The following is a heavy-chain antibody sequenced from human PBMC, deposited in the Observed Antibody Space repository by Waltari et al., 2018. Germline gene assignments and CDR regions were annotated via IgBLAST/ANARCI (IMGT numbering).Heavy chain of an antibody. D-gene: IGHD5-18*01. V-gene: IGHV1-2*02. Sequence: QVQLVQSGAEVKKPGASVKVSCKASGYSFIDQYIHWVRQAPGQGLEWMGWFNPNTGVTKFGQKFKGRVTMTSNTAMRTAHMELSRLRFDDTAVYYCALEQRDAVAYFDYWGQGTLVTVSS. CDR1: GYSFIDQY. J-gene: IGHJ4*02. CDR3: ALEQRDAVAYFDY. CDR2: FNPNTGVT.